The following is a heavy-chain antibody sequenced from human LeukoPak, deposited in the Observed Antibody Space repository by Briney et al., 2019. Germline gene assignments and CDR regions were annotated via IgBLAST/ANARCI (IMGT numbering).Heavy chain of an antibody. V-gene: IGHV1-2*02. J-gene: IGHJ4*02. D-gene: IGHD2-2*01. Sequence: ASVKVSCKASGYTFTGYYMHWVRQAPGQGLEWMGWINPNSGGTNYAQKFQGRVTMTRDTSISTAYMELSRLRSDDTAVYYCAREGGRYVVPTKYWGQGTLVTVSS. CDR1: GYTFTGYY. CDR3: AREGGRYVVPTKY. CDR2: INPNSGGT.